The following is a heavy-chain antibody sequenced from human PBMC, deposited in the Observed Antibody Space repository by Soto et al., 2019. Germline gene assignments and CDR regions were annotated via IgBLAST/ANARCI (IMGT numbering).Heavy chain of an antibody. V-gene: IGHV3-21*01. CDR1: GFTFSSYS. CDR3: ATQGGAYSSSWLDY. CDR2: ISSSSSYI. Sequence: GGSLRLSCAASGFTFSSYSMNWVRQAPGKGLEWVSSISSSSSYIYYADSVKGRFTISRDNAKNSLYLQMNSLRAEDTAVYYCATQGGAYSSSWLDYWGQGTLVTVSS. D-gene: IGHD6-13*01. J-gene: IGHJ4*02.